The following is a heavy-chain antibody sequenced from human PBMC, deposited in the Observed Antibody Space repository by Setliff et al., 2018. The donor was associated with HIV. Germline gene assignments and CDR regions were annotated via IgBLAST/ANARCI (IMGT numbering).Heavy chain of an antibody. CDR1: GGSISGFY. V-gene: IGHV4-4*07. J-gene: IGHJ2*01. D-gene: IGHD3-22*01. CDR3: ARGVRDYYYDSSGYYRWWEPFSWYFDL. CDR2: IYDSGST. Sequence: PSETLSLTCTVSGGSISGFYWNWIRQSAGKGLQWIGRIYDSGSTKYNPSLKSRVTMSLDTSKNQFSLNLDSVTAADTAVFYCARGVRDYYYDSSGYYRWWEPFSWYFDLWGRGTLVTVSS.